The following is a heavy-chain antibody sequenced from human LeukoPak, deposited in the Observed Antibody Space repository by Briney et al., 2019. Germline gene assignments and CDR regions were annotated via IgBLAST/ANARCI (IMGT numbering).Heavy chain of an antibody. CDR2: IYTSGST. J-gene: IGHJ2*01. V-gene: IGHV4-4*07. Sequence: PSETLSLTCTVSSGSISAYSWSWIRQPAGKGLEWIGRIYTSGSTNYNPSLKSRGTISVDTSKNQFSLNLSSVTAADTAVYYCARRVAGHWCFDLWGRGTLVTVSS. CDR1: SGSISAYS. D-gene: IGHD6-19*01. CDR3: ARRVAGHWCFDL.